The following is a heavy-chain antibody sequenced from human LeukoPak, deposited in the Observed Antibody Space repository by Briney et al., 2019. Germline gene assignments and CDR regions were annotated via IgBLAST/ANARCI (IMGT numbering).Heavy chain of an antibody. CDR3: AELGMIGGV. J-gene: IGHJ6*04. CDR2: ISSSGSTI. D-gene: IGHD3-10*02. Sequence: GGSLRLSCAASGLTFSSFTMNWVRQAPGEGLEWVSYISSSGSTIYYADSVKGRFTISRDNAKNSLYLQMNSLRAEDTAVYYCAELGMIGGVWGKGTTVTISS. CDR1: GLTFSSFT. V-gene: IGHV3-48*04.